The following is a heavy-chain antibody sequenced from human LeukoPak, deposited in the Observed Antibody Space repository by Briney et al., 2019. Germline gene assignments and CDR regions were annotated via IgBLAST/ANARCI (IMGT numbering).Heavy chain of an antibody. Sequence: GASVKVSCKASGYTFTSYGISWVRQAPGQGLEWMGGIIPIFGTANYAQKFQGRVTITTDESTSTAYMELSSLRSEDTAVYYCARGASLSVFRRFDYWGQGTLVTVSS. D-gene: IGHD3-16*02. CDR3: ARGASLSVFRRFDY. CDR1: GYTFTSYG. V-gene: IGHV1-69*05. J-gene: IGHJ4*02. CDR2: IIPIFGTA.